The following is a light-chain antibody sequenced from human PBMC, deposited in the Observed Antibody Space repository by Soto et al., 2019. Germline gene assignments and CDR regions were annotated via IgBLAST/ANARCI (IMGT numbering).Light chain of an antibody. J-gene: IGLJ2*01. CDR3: CSYAGSSIPVV. CDR2: EGS. V-gene: IGLV2-23*01. CDR1: SSDVGSYNL. Sequence: QSALTQPASVSGSPGQSITISCTGTSSDVGSYNLVSWYQQHPGKAPKLMIYEGSKRPSGVSNRFSGSKSGNTASLTISGLQAEDEADYYCCSYAGSSIPVVFGGGTKLTV.